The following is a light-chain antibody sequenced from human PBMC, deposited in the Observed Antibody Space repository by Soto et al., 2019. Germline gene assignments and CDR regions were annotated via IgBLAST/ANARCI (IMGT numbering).Light chain of an antibody. CDR3: SSYAGSNNSYV. V-gene: IGLV2-8*01. J-gene: IGLJ1*01. CDR2: EVS. Sequence: QSALTQPPSASGSPGQSVTISCTGTSSDVGGYNYVSWYQQHPGKAPKFMIYEVSKRPSGVPDRFSGSKSGSTASLTVSGLQAEDEADYYCSSYAGSNNSYVFGTGTKVTVL. CDR1: SSDVGGYNY.